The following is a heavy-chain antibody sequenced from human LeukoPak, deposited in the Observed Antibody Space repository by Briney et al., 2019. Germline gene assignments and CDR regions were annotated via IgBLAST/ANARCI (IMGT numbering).Heavy chain of an antibody. D-gene: IGHD3-16*02. J-gene: IGHJ4*02. CDR1: RFTFSNYG. V-gene: IGHV3-30*18. CDR2: ISYDGTIQ. CDR3: AKGPDLIGRDYFDY. Sequence: GGSLRLSCAASRFTFSNYGMHWVRQAPGKGLEWVAVISYDGTIQYYADSVKGRFTISRDNPKNILFLQMNSLSAEDTAVYYCAKGPDLIGRDYFDYWGQGTLVTVSS.